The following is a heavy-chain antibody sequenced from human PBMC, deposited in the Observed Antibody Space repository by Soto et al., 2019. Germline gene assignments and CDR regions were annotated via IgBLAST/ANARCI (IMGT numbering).Heavy chain of an antibody. CDR3: ARDMLGSNPRSI. CDR1: GYTFTGYY. D-gene: IGHD4-4*01. V-gene: IGHV1-2*02. J-gene: IGHJ4*02. CDR2: INPNSGST. Sequence: QVQLVQSGAEVKKPGASVKVSCKASGYTFTGYYMHWVRQAPGQGLEWMGWINPNSGSTNYAQKFKGRVTMTRDKSISTAYLELSRLRSDDTAVYYCARDMLGSNPRSIWGQGTLVTVSS.